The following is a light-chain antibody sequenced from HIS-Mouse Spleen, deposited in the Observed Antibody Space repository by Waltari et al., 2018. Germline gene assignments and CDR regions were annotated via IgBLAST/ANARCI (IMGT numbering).Light chain of an antibody. CDR2: AAS. Sequence: DIQLTQSPSFLSASVGDRVTITCRASQGIRSYLAWYQQKPGKAPKLLIYAASTLQSGLPSRFSGSGSGTEFTLTISRRQAEHLSAYYCQQLNSYPPTCGQVTKVEIK. J-gene: IGKJ1*01. V-gene: IGKV1-9*01. CDR3: QQLNSYPPT. CDR1: QGIRSY.